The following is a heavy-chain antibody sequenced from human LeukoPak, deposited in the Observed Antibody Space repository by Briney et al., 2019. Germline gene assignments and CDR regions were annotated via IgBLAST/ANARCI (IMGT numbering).Heavy chain of an antibody. CDR1: GFIFSGYW. D-gene: IGHD3-22*01. V-gene: IGHV3-7*01. J-gene: IGHJ4*02. CDR2: IRQDGSEK. CDR3: GRDRYYFDSSGYYSTDY. Sequence: GGSLRLSCAASGFIFSGYWMSWVRQAPGTGLEWVANIRQDGSEKYYVDSVKGRFTISRDNAKNSLYLQMNSLRAEDTAVHFCGRDRYYFDSSGYYSTDYWGQGTLVTVSS.